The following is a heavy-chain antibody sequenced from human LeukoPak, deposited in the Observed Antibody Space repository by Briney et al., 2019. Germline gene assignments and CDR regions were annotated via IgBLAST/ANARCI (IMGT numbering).Heavy chain of an antibody. Sequence: TSETLSLTCSVSGGSISNSSYYWGWIRQPPGKGLEWIGSIYYSGSTYYNPSLKSRVTIFVDTSKNQFSLKLSSVTAADTAVYYCARYCSSTRCYDLAFDIWGQGTMVTVSS. CDR2: IYYSGST. D-gene: IGHD2-2*01. J-gene: IGHJ3*02. CDR3: ARYCSSTRCYDLAFDI. CDR1: GGSISNSSYY. V-gene: IGHV4-39*01.